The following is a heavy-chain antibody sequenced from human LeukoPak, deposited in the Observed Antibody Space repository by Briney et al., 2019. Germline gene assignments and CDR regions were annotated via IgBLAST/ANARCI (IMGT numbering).Heavy chain of an antibody. Sequence: PSETLSLTCTVSGGSISSYYWSWIRQPPGKGLEWIGSIYHSGSTYYNPSLKSRVTISVDTSKNQFSLKLSSVTAADTAVYYCARGWGYDAYYFDYWGQGTLVTVSS. CDR3: ARGWGYDAYYFDY. D-gene: IGHD5-12*01. V-gene: IGHV4-59*12. CDR1: GGSISSYY. J-gene: IGHJ4*02. CDR2: IYHSGST.